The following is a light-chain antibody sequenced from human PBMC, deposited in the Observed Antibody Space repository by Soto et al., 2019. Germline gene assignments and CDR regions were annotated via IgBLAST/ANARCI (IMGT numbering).Light chain of an antibody. Sequence: DIPMTQSPSPLYASVGDRVTITCRASQSISSWLAWYQQKPGKAPKLLIYKTSSLKSGVPSRFRGRGSGTEFTLTIRSLQPDDVATYYCQQYNIYPYTFGQGTKQEIK. CDR1: QSISSW. CDR3: QQYNIYPYT. CDR2: KTS. J-gene: IGKJ2*01. V-gene: IGKV1-5*03.